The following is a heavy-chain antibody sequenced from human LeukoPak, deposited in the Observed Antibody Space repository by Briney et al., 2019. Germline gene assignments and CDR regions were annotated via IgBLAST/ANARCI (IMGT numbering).Heavy chain of an antibody. CDR3: ARGQRYWGDTAMVTFY. D-gene: IGHD5-18*01. Sequence: ASVKVSCKASGYTFTSYGISWVRQAPGQGLEWMGWISAYNGNTNYAQKLQGRVTMTTDTSTSTAYMELRSLRSDDTAVYYCARGQRYWGDTAMVTFYWGQGTLVTVSS. J-gene: IGHJ4*02. CDR1: GYTFTSYG. V-gene: IGHV1-18*04. CDR2: ISAYNGNT.